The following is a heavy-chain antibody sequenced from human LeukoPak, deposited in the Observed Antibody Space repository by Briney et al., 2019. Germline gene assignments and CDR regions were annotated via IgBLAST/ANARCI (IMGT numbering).Heavy chain of an antibody. D-gene: IGHD1-26*01. J-gene: IGHJ4*02. Sequence: PGGSLRLSCAASGFTFSSYGMHWVRQAPGKGLEWVANMNQDGSEKYYVDSVKGRFTISRDNAKNSLYLQMNNLRPEDTAVYYCARGGELLRPADYWGQGTLVTVSS. CDR1: GFTFSSYG. CDR2: MNQDGSEK. CDR3: ARGGELLRPADY. V-gene: IGHV3-7*01.